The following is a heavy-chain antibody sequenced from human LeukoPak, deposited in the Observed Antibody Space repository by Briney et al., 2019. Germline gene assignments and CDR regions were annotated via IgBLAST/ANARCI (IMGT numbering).Heavy chain of an antibody. D-gene: IGHD2-2*01. CDR3: ARVGGTNYYYYGMDA. J-gene: IGHJ6*02. CDR1: GGSISSSSYY. V-gene: IGHV4-39*07. CDR2: IYYSGST. Sequence: TPSETLSLTCTVSGGSISSSSYYWGWIRQPPGKGLEWIGSIYYSGSTNYNPSLKSRVTISVDTSKNQFSLKLSSVTAADTAVYYCARVGGTNYYYYGMDAWGQGTTVTVSS.